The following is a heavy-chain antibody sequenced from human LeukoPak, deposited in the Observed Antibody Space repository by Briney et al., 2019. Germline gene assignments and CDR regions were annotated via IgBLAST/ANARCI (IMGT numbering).Heavy chain of an antibody. J-gene: IGHJ4*02. CDR1: GFTFSSYW. Sequence: GGSLRLSCAASGFTFSSYWMSRVRQAPGKGLEWVANINEDGSERYYVDSVQGRFTISRDNAKNSLYLQLNSLRAEDTAMYYCARAGGPGTVDHWGQGTLVTVSS. D-gene: IGHD6-13*01. CDR3: ARAGGPGTVDH. CDR2: INEDGSER. V-gene: IGHV3-7*01.